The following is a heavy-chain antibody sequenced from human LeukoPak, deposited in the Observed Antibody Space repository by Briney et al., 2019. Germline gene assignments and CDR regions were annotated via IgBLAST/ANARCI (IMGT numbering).Heavy chain of an antibody. V-gene: IGHV3-7*03. Sequence: PGGSLRLSCAASGLTFSNYWMGWVRQAPGKGLEWVANIKEDGSQEHYVDSVKGRFTISRDNAKNTLYLQMDTLRAEDTAVYYCAKDRSSPPYYYMDVWGKGTTVTVSS. CDR1: GLTFSNYW. J-gene: IGHJ6*03. CDR3: AKDRSSPPYYYMDV. D-gene: IGHD6-13*01. CDR2: IKEDGSQE.